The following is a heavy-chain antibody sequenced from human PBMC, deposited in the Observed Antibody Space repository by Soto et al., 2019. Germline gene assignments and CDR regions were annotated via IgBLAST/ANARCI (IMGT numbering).Heavy chain of an antibody. D-gene: IGHD1-26*01. J-gene: IGHJ3*02. Sequence: SETLSLTCSVSGYSITSSYWGWIRQSPGKGPEWIASIYHGGTTFYNPSLKSRITISVDTSNNQFSLKLSPVTAADTAVYYCARGTLGAQRIAAFDICGPVTMVTVSS. CDR3: ARGTLGAQRIAAFDI. CDR1: GYSITSSY. V-gene: IGHV4-38-2*02. CDR2: IYHGGTT.